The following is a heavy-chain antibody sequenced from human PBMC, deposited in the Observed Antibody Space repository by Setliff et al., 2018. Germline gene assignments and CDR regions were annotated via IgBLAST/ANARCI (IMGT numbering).Heavy chain of an antibody. V-gene: IGHV3-11*01. CDR1: AFTFNDYY. CDR3: ASAMTVNSLAF. CDR2: ISSSGDTI. Sequence: GGSLRLSCAASAFTFNDYYMSWIRQAPGKGLEWISYISSSGDTIYYADSVKGRFTISRDNAKKSLYLQMSRLRAEDTAVYYCASAMTVNSLAFWGQGMLVTVSS. J-gene: IGHJ4*02. D-gene: IGHD2-21*02.